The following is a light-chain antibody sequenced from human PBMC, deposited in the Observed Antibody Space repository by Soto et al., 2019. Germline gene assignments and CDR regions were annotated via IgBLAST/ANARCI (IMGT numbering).Light chain of an antibody. Sequence: EIVLTQSPATLSLSPGERVTLSCRASQSVNNYLAWYQQKPGQAPRLLIYDTSDRASGIPARFSGSGTGTDFTLTISSLEPEDFATYYCQQYNSYSITFGQGTRLEIK. V-gene: IGKV3D-11*02. CDR1: QSVNNY. CDR3: QQYNSYSIT. CDR2: DTS. J-gene: IGKJ5*01.